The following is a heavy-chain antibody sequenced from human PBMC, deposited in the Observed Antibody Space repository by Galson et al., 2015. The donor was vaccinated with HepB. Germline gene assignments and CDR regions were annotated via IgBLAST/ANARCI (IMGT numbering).Heavy chain of an antibody. CDR1: GFTVSSNY. CDR2: IYSGGST. Sequence: SLRLSCAASGFTVSSNYMSWVRQAPGKGLEWVSVIYSGGSTYYADSVKGRFTISRDNSKNTLYLQMNSLRAEDTAAYYCARDSHYYYYGMDVWGQGTTVTVSS. CDR3: ARDSHYYYYGMDV. V-gene: IGHV3-53*01. J-gene: IGHJ6*02.